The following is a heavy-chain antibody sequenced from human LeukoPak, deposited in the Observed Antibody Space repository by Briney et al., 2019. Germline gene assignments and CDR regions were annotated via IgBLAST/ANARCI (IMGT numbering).Heavy chain of an antibody. V-gene: IGHV4-39*02. CDR1: GDSISTSNSY. D-gene: IGHD5-12*01. CDR3: ARDNDSGYVLNY. Sequence: SETLSLTCTVSGDSISTSNSYWGWIRQPPGEGLEWIGSIYYTGGTYYNTSLKSRVTISVDTSKNQFSLKLSSVTAADTAVYYCARDNDSGYVLNYWGQGTLVTVSS. J-gene: IGHJ4*02. CDR2: IYYTGGT.